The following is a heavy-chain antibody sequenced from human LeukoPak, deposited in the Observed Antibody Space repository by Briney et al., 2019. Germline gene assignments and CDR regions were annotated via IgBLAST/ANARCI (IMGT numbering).Heavy chain of an antibody. CDR1: GGSISSGGYS. V-gene: IGHV4-30-4*07. CDR3: ARGSGVGSGSYYLG. J-gene: IGHJ4*02. Sequence: PSETLSLTCVVSGGSISSGGYSWTWIRQPPGKGLEWIGHIYYSGSTYYNPSLKSRVTISVDTSKNQFSLKLSSVTAADTAVYYCARGSGVGSGSYYLGWGQGTLVTVSS. D-gene: IGHD3-10*01. CDR2: IYYSGST.